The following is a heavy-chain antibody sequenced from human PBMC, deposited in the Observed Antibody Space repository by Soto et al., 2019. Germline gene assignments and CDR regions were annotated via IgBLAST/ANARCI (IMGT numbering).Heavy chain of an antibody. J-gene: IGHJ6*02. D-gene: IGHD2-15*01. CDR1: GGTFSSYA. CDR3: ARDRRYCSGGSCYYYGMDV. V-gene: IGHV1-69*13. CDR2: IIPIFGTA. Sequence: SVKVSCKASGGTFSSYAISWARQAPGQGLEWMGGIIPIFGTANYAQKFQGRVTITADESTSTAYMELSSLRSEDTAVYYCARDRRYCSGGSCYYYGMDVWGQGTTVTVSS.